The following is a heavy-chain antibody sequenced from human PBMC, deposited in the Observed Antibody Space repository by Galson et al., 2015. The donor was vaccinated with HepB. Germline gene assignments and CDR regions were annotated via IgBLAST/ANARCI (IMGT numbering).Heavy chain of an antibody. CDR2: IYTHGGT. Sequence: SLRLSCAASGFTVSDIYMSWVRQAPGRGLECVSSIYTHGGTYYANSVKGRFTISRDTSKNALYLQMDSLRAEDTAIYYCASPSPSDYIWGSYRHWGQGILVSVSS. V-gene: IGHV3-66*01. CDR1: GFTVSDIY. J-gene: IGHJ4*02. CDR3: ASPSPSDYIWGSYRH. D-gene: IGHD3-16*02.